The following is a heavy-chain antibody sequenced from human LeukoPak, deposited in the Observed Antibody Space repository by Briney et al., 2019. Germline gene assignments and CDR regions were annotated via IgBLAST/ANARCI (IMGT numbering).Heavy chain of an antibody. CDR3: AREYYYGSGGFGY. J-gene: IGHJ4*02. D-gene: IGHD3-10*01. V-gene: IGHV3-21*01. CDR1: GFTFSSYG. CDR2: ISSSSSYI. Sequence: GGSLRLSCAASGFTFSSYGMNWVRQAPGKGLEWVSSISSSSSYIHYADSVKGRFTISRDNAKNSLYLQMNSLRAEDTAVYYCAREYYYGSGGFGYWGQGTLVTVSS.